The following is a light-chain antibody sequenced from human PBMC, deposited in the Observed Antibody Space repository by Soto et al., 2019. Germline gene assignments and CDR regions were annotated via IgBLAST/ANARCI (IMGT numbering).Light chain of an antibody. Sequence: DIQMTQSPSTLSGSVGDRVTITCRASQTISSWLAWYQQKPGKAPKLLIYKASTLKSGVPSRFSGSGSGTEFTHTISSLQPDDFATYYRQHYNSYSEWFGQGTKVDIK. CDR3: QHYNSYSEW. CDR2: KAS. CDR1: QTISSW. V-gene: IGKV1-5*03. J-gene: IGKJ1*01.